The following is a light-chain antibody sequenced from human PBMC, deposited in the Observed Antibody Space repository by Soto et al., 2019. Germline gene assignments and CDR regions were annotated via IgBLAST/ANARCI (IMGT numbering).Light chain of an antibody. CDR2: KAS. V-gene: IGKV1-5*03. CDR3: QQADSLPRT. Sequence: DIQMTQSPSTLSASVGDRVTITCRASQTIDSWLAWYQQRPGKPPNLLIYKASTLASGVPSRFSGSGSGTEFTLTINSLQPDDFATYYCQQADSLPRTFGGGTKVDIK. J-gene: IGKJ4*01. CDR1: QTIDSW.